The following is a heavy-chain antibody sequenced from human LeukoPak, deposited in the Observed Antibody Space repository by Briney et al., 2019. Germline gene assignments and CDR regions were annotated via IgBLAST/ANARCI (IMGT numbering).Heavy chain of an antibody. Sequence: SVKVSCKASGGTFSSCAISWVRQAPGQGLEWMGGIIPIFGTANYAQKFQGRVTITADESTSTAYMELSSLRSEDTAVYYCARYPYYDSSGYPDWYFDLWGRGTLVTVSS. J-gene: IGHJ2*01. V-gene: IGHV1-69*13. CDR1: GGTFSSCA. CDR3: ARYPYYDSSGYPDWYFDL. D-gene: IGHD3-22*01. CDR2: IIPIFGTA.